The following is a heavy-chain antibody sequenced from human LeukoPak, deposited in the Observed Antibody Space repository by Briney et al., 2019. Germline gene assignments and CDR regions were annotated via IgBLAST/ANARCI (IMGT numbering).Heavy chain of an antibody. Sequence: GGSLRLSCAASGFTFSDYAMHWVRQAPGKGLERVAVIWYDGSNKYDADSVKGRFTISRDNSKNMMYLQMNSLRAEDTAVYYCARDRFMVRGVMVGTFDLWGQGTMVTVSS. D-gene: IGHD3-10*01. CDR3: ARDRFMVRGVMVGTFDL. V-gene: IGHV3-33*01. CDR1: GFTFSDYA. CDR2: IWYDGSNK. J-gene: IGHJ3*01.